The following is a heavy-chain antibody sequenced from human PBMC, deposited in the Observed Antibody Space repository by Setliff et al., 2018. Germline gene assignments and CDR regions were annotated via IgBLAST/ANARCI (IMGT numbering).Heavy chain of an antibody. CDR2: IHFSGSA. CDR1: GISIRSSSDY. V-gene: IGHV4-61*05. Sequence: SETLSLTCSVSGISIRSSSDYWTWIRQPPGKALEWIGRIHFSGSANYNASLKNRVTISLDTSKNQLFLTLTSVTAADTATYFCARRWNFGPYGSGIHDGFDMWGQGTMVTVSS. J-gene: IGHJ3*02. D-gene: IGHD3-10*01. CDR3: ARRWNFGPYGSGIHDGFDM.